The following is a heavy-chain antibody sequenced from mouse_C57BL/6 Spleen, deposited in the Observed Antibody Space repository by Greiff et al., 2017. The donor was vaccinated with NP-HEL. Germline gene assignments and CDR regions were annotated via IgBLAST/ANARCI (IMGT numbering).Heavy chain of an antibody. D-gene: IGHD1-1*01. CDR3: ARSGVYYYGSSAWFAY. Sequence: VQLQQSGAELMKPGASVKLSCKATGYTFTGYWIEWVKQRPGHGLEWIGEILPGSGSTNYNEKFKGKATFTADTSSNTAYMQLSSLTTEDSAIYYCARSGVYYYGSSAWFAYWGQGTLVTVSA. CDR2: ILPGSGST. V-gene: IGHV1-9*01. J-gene: IGHJ3*01. CDR1: GYTFTGYW.